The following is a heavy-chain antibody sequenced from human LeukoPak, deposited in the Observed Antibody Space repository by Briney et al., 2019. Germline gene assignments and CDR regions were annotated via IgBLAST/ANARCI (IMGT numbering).Heavy chain of an antibody. D-gene: IGHD3-22*01. V-gene: IGHV3-30*18. Sequence: GRSLRLSCAASGFTFSSYGMHWVRQAPGKGLEWVAVISYDGSNKYYADSVKGRFTISRDNSKNTLYLQMNSLRAEDTAVYYCAKDDVATMIVVVSIDYWGQGTLVTVSS. CDR2: ISYDGSNK. CDR1: GFTFSSYG. J-gene: IGHJ4*02. CDR3: AKDDVATMIVVVSIDY.